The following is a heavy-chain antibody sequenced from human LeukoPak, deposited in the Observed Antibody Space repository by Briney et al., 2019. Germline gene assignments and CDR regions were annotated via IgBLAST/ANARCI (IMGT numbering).Heavy chain of an antibody. Sequence: PGGSLRLSCAASGFTFDDYGMSWVRHPPGKGLEWVSGINWNGGGTGYADSVKGRFTISRDNAKNSLYLQMNSLRAEDTALYYCARDAYCSGGNCYSGYFDLWGRGTLVTVSS. CDR1: GFTFDDYG. D-gene: IGHD2-15*01. V-gene: IGHV3-20*04. CDR3: ARDAYCSGGNCYSGYFDL. CDR2: INWNGGGT. J-gene: IGHJ2*01.